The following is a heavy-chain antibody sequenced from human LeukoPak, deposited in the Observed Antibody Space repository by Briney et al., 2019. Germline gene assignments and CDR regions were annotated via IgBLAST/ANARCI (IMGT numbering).Heavy chain of an antibody. CDR1: GLTLSNFW. D-gene: IGHD3-3*02. V-gene: IGHV3-7*03. J-gene: IGHJ4*02. CDR3: VRGHLWLEN. Sequence: GGSLRLSRVASGLTLSNFWMTWVRQAPGKGLEWVATINQDGSEKYYVDSVKGRFIISRDNAKNSLYLQMDSLRADETAVFSCVRGHLWLENWGQGTLVTVSS. CDR2: INQDGSEK.